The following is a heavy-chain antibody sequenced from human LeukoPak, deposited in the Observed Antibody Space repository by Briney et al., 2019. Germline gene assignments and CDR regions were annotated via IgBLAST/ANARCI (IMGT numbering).Heavy chain of an antibody. CDR2: INPNSGGT. V-gene: IGHV1-2*04. J-gene: IGHJ5*02. CDR3: ARDRGSGEMATRGNWFDP. Sequence: ASVKVSCKASGYTFTGYYMHWVRQAPGQGLEWMGWINPNSGGTNYAQKFQGWVTMTRDTSISTAYMELSRLRSDDTAVYYCARDRGSGEMATRGNWFDPWGQGTLVTVSS. D-gene: IGHD5-24*01. CDR1: GYTFTGYY.